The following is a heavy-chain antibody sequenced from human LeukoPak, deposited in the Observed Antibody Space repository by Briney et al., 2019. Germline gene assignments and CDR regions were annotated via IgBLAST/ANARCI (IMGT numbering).Heavy chain of an antibody. J-gene: IGHJ4*02. CDR1: GYTFSSYY. V-gene: IGHV1-46*01. Sequence: ASVKVSCKASGYTFSSYYMHWVRQAPGQGLEWMGIINPSGGTTSYAQKFQGRVTMTRDTSTSTVYMELSSLRSEDTAVYYCARAIGVVPAGIDYWGQGTLVTVSS. CDR2: INPSGGTT. D-gene: IGHD2-2*01. CDR3: ARAIGVVPAGIDY.